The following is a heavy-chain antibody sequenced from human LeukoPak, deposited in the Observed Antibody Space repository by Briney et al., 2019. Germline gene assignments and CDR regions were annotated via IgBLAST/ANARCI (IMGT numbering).Heavy chain of an antibody. D-gene: IGHD6-13*01. Sequence: SETLSLTCAVYGGSFSGYYWSWIRQPPGKGLEWIGEINHSGSTKYNPSLKSRVTISVDTSKNQFSLKLYSETAADTAVYYCASIKVGYSSSWSSDYWGQGTLVTVSS. J-gene: IGHJ4*02. CDR1: GGSFSGYY. CDR2: INHSGST. V-gene: IGHV4-34*01. CDR3: ASIKVGYSSSWSSDY.